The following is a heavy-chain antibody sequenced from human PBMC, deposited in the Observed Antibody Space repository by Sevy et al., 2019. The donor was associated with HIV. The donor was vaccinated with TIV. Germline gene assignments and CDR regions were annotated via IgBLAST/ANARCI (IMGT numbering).Heavy chain of an antibody. CDR2: INHSGST. V-gene: IGHV4-34*01. CDR1: GGSFSTYY. CDR3: AGYIPTSDSLSDYAMDV. D-gene: IGHD2-2*02. Sequence: SETLSLTCAVYGGSFSTYYWTWIRQPPGKGLEWMGEINHSGSTNYNPSPKSRVSISVDTSKNQFSLNLSSVTAADTAMYDCAGYIPTSDSLSDYAMDVWGQGTTVTVSS. J-gene: IGHJ6*02.